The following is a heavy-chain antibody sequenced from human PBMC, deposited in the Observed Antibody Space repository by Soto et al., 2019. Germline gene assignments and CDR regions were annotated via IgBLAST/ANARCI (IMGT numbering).Heavy chain of an antibody. CDR2: ILPLIGST. D-gene: IGHD3-10*01. Sequence: GASVKVSCKASGGNFGTYSITWVRQAPGQGLEWMGGILPLIGSTNYAEKFQGRVTLTADKSTTTAYMELSRLSSEDTAVYYCAMDPVTMDRGLIMSYFDPWGQGTLVTVSA. CDR1: GGNFGTYS. V-gene: IGHV1-69*06. CDR3: AMDPVTMDRGLIMSYFDP. J-gene: IGHJ5*02.